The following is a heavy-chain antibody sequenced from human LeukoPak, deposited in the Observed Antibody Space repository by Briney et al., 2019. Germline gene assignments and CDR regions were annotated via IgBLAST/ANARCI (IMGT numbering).Heavy chain of an antibody. V-gene: IGHV3-7*03. CDR1: GFSLSNHY. CDR3: AREVVIGHGDDAFDI. J-gene: IGHJ3*02. CDR2: INQGGRDK. Sequence: GGSLRLSCAASGFSLSNHYMTWVRQAPGKGLEWVANINQGGRDKYFMDSVKGRFAISRDNAKNLVYLQMNSLRAEDTAVYYCAREVVIGHGDDAFDIWGQGTMVTVSS. D-gene: IGHD2-21*01.